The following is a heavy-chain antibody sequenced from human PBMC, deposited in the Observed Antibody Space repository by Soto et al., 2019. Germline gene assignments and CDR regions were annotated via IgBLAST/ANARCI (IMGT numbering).Heavy chain of an antibody. Sequence: PSETLSLTCAVYGGSFSGYYWSWIRQPPGKGLEWIGEINHSGSTNYNPSLKSRVTISVDTSKNQFSLKLSSVTAADTAVYYCARATQKDIVVVVAARPVGAFDIWGQGTMVTVSS. CDR1: GGSFSGYY. CDR3: ARATQKDIVVVVAARPVGAFDI. V-gene: IGHV4-34*01. D-gene: IGHD2-15*01. CDR2: INHSGST. J-gene: IGHJ3*02.